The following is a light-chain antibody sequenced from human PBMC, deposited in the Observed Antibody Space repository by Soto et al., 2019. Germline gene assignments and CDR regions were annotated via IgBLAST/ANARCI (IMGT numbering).Light chain of an antibody. CDR3: SSYTSATTYV. Sequence: QSVLTQPASVSGSPGQSITISCTGTSSDVGAYNYDSWYQQHPGKVPKLIIYDVNNRPSGVSNRFSGSKSGNTACLTISGLQTEDEADYYCSSYTSATTYVFGTGTKVTVL. J-gene: IGLJ1*01. V-gene: IGLV2-14*01. CDR1: SSDVGAYNY. CDR2: DVN.